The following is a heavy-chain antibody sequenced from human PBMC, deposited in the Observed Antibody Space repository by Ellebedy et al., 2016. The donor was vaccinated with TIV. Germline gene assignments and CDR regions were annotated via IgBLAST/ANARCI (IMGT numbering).Heavy chain of an antibody. CDR2: INPNSGGT. D-gene: IGHD4-17*01. V-gene: IGHV1-2*04. CDR3: ARDGAVTTVFDY. J-gene: IGHJ4*02. Sequence: AASVKVSCKASGYTFTGSYMHWVRQAPGQGLEWMGWINPNSGGTNYAQKFQGWVTMTRDTSISTAYMELSRLRSDDTAVYYCARDGAVTTVFDYWGQGTLVTVSS. CDR1: GYTFTGSY.